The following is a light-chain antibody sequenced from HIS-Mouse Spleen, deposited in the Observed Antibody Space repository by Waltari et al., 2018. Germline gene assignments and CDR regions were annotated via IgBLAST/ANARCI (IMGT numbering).Light chain of an antibody. Sequence: QSVLTQPPSASGTPGQRVTLSCSGSSSNIGSNTVNWYQQLPGTAPKLLIYSNNQRPSGVPDRSSGAKSGTSASLAISGLQSEDEADYYCAAWDDSLNGVVFGGGTKLTVL. CDR3: AAWDDSLNGVV. CDR1: SSNIGSNT. CDR2: SNN. J-gene: IGLJ2*01. V-gene: IGLV1-44*01.